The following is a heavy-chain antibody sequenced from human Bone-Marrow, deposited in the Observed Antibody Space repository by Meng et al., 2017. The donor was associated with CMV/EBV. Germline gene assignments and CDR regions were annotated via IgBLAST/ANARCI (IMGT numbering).Heavy chain of an antibody. Sequence: GESLKISCAASGFTFSSYAMSWVRQAPGKGLEWVSVIYSGGSSTYYADSVKGRFTIFRDNSKNTLYLQMNSLKTEDTAVYYCTRPAVAGTFWFDPWGQGTLVTVSS. D-gene: IGHD6-19*01. CDR1: GFTFSSYA. J-gene: IGHJ5*02. V-gene: IGHV3-23*03. CDR3: TRPAVAGTFWFDP. CDR2: IYSGGSST.